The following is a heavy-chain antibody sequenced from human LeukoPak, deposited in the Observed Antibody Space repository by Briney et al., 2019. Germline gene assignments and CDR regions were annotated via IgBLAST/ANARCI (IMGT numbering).Heavy chain of an antibody. CDR2: INPNSGCT. J-gene: IGHJ4*02. V-gene: IGHV1-2*02. Sequence: ASVKVSCKTSGYTFTRYYMHWVRQAPGQGLEWMGWINPNSGCTNYAQNFQGRVTVTRDTSISTVYMELTGLRADDTAVYFCARDRSRYFDFWGQGTLVTVSS. CDR3: ARDRSRYFDF. CDR1: GYTFTRYY.